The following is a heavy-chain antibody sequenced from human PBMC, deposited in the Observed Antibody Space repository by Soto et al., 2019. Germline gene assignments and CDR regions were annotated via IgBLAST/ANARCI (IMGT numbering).Heavy chain of an antibody. D-gene: IGHD3-10*01. Sequence: ASVKVSCKTSGYTFTGHGIDWVRQAPGQGLEWVGWVSSYNGNTNYAYNLKDRVIMTTDASTSTAYMELRCLRSDDTAVYYCAREVEGSYSPADFWGQGTPVTVSS. J-gene: IGHJ4*02. CDR2: VSSYNGNT. CDR1: GYTFTGHG. CDR3: AREVEGSYSPADF. V-gene: IGHV1-18*01.